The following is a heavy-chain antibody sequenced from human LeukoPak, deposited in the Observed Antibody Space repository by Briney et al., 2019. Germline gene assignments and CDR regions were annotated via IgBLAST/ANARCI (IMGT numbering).Heavy chain of an antibody. Sequence: PGGSLRLSCTAFGFTFSENAMIWFSQSPGKGLEWVSLSRSRAHGGTTEYAASVMGRFTMSRDDSKNIAYLQMNSLETEDTAVYCCSGVERSSINNYYYYMAVWGKGTSVTVSS. CDR1: GFTFSENA. J-gene: IGHJ6*03. CDR2: SRSRAHGGTT. D-gene: IGHD2-2*01. V-gene: IGHV3-49*03. CDR3: SGVERSSINNYYYYMAV.